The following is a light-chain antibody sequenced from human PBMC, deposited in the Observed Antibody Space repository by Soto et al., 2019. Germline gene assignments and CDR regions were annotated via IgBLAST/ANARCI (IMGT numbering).Light chain of an antibody. CDR2: RNH. V-gene: IGLV1-44*01. CDR3: ASWDDSRRAVV. J-gene: IGLJ2*01. CDR1: RSNIGTYT. Sequence: QSVLTQSPSASGTPGQRVTISCSGSRSNIGTYTENWYQQLPGTAPTLLIYRNHQRPSGVPDRFSVSNSVTSASLAISGPESEDEADYYCASWDDSRRAVVFGGGTKLTVL.